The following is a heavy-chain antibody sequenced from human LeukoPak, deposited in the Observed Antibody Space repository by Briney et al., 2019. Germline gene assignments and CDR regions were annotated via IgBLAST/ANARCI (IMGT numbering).Heavy chain of an antibody. J-gene: IGHJ4*02. CDR2: ISYDGSNK. D-gene: IGHD1-26*01. V-gene: IGHV3-30*18. CDR3: AKVSGGGSYTDY. CDR1: GFTFSSYG. Sequence: GGSLRLSCAASGFTFSSYGMHWVRQAPGKGLEWVAVISYDGSNKYYADPVKGRFTISRDNSKNTLYLQMNSLRAEDTAVYYCAKVSGGGSYTDYWGQGTLVTVSS.